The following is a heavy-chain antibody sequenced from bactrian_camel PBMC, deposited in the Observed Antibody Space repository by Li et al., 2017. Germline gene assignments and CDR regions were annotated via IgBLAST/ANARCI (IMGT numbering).Heavy chain of an antibody. CDR1: GFTFDRFD. CDR3: AAYARSWRCLGTPRSADVRR. V-gene: IGHV3S55*01. CDR2: IDIDGNT. J-gene: IGHJ4*01. Sequence: HVQLVESGGGAVQAGDSLKPSCTVSGFTFDRFDMAWFRQAPGKEREGVASIDIDGNTDYVDSVKGRFTISKDSAKNTLYLQMNSLKPEDTAIYYCAAYARSWRCLGTPRSADVRRWGQGTQVTVS. D-gene: IGHD6*01.